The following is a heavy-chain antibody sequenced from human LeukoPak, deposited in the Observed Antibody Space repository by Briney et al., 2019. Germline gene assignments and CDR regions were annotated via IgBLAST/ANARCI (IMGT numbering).Heavy chain of an antibody. CDR2: IWYDGSNK. J-gene: IGHJ4*02. V-gene: IGHV3-33*01. CDR1: GFTFSSYG. CDR3: TAGTGYSDHDY. D-gene: IGHD5-12*01. Sequence: PGRSLRLSCAASGFTFSSYGMHWVRQAPGKGLEWVAVIWYDGSNKYYADSVKGRFTISRDNSKNTLYLQMNSLRAEDTAVYYCTAGTGYSDHDYWGQGTLVTVSS.